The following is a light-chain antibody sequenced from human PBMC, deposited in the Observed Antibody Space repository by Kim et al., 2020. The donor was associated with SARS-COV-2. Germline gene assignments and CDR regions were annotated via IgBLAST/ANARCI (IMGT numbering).Light chain of an antibody. J-gene: IGKJ2*03. CDR2: KTY. CDR3: LQATQSPHS. CDR1: QSLVHRDGNTY. Sequence: DIVMTQTPLSSPVTLGQPASISCRSSQSLVHRDGNTYLSWLQQRPGQPPRLLIYKTYKRFSGVSDRFSGSGAGTDFTLKISRVEAEDVGIYYCLQATQSPHSFGQGTKLEI. V-gene: IGKV2-24*01.